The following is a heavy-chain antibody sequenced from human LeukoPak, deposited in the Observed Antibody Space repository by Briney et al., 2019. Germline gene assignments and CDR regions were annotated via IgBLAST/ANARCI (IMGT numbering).Heavy chain of an antibody. CDR1: GSIVTSYW. CDR2: IYPGDSDT. J-gene: IGHJ4*02. Sequence: GASLQISCQGSGSIVTSYWIGWVRQLPGKGLEWMWFIYPGDSDTRYSPSFQGQVTISADKSISTAYLQWSSLKASDTAMYYCARRPRGYSGYDPPSHFAYWGQGTLVTVS. CDR3: ARRPRGYSGYDPPSHFAY. V-gene: IGHV5-51*01. D-gene: IGHD5-12*01.